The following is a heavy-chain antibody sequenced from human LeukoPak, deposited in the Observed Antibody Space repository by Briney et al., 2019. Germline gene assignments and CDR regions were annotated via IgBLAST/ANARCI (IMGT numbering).Heavy chain of an antibody. D-gene: IGHD1-7*01. CDR1: GFTFSSYG. V-gene: IGHV3-30*02. CDR2: IRYDGSNK. CDR3: AKDPYNWNYGSRYYYYYMDV. J-gene: IGHJ6*03. Sequence: GGSLRLSCAASGFTFSSYGMHWVRQAPGKGLEWVAFIRYDGSNKYYADSVKGRFTISRDNSKNTLYLQMNSLRAEDTAVYYCAKDPYNWNYGSRYYYYYMDVWGKGTTVTVS.